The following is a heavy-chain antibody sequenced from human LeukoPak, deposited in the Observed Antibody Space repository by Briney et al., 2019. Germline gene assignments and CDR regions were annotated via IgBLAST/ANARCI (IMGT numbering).Heavy chain of an antibody. V-gene: IGHV4-34*01. CDR3: ARGMGYCSGGSCYEWFDP. CDR1: GASISSYY. Sequence: SETLSLTCTVSGASISSYYWNWIRQPPGKGLEWIGEINHSGSTNYNPSLKSRVTISVDTSKNQFSLKLSSVTAADTAVYYCARGMGYCSGGSCYEWFDPWGQGTLVTVSS. D-gene: IGHD2-15*01. J-gene: IGHJ5*02. CDR2: INHSGST.